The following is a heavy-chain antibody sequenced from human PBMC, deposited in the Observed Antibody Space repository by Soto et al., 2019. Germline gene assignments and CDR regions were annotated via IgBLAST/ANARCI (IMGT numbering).Heavy chain of an antibody. D-gene: IGHD3-22*01. CDR2: IYYSGST. V-gene: IGHV4-30-4*01. J-gene: IGHJ4*02. CDR3: ARDPYYYDSSGYYTSPI. Sequence: PSETLSLTCTVSGGSISRGDYYWSWIRQPPGKGLEWIGYIYYSGSTYYNPSLKSRVTISVDTSKNQFSLKLSSVTAADTAVYYCARDPYYYDSSGYYTSPIWGQGTLVTVSS. CDR1: GGSISRGDYY.